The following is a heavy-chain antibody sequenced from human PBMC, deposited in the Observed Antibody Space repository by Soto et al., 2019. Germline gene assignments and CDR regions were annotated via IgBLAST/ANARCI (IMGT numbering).Heavy chain of an antibody. CDR3: ARHGGDAFDI. J-gene: IGHJ3*02. CDR1: GGSISSYY. CDR2: IYYSGST. Sequence: SETLSLTCTVSGGSISSYYWSWIRQPPGKGLEWIGYIYYSGSTNYNPSLKSRVTISVDTSKNQFSLKLSSVTAADTAVYYCARHGGDAFDIWGQGTMVTVSS. V-gene: IGHV4-59*08.